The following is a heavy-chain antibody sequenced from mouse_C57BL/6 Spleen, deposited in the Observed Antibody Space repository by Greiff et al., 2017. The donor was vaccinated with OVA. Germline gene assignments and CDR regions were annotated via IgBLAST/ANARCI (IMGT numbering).Heavy chain of an antibody. D-gene: IGHD1-1*01. Sequence: VQLQQSGPELVKPGASVKIPCKASGYTFTDYNMDWVKQSHGKSLEWIGDINPNNGGTIYNQKFKGKATLTVEKSSSTAYMELRSLTSEDTAVYYCARFYYGPPDYYYAMDYWGQGTSGTVSS. CDR1: GYTFTDYN. CDR3: ARFYYGPPDYYYAMDY. J-gene: IGHJ4*01. CDR2: INPNNGGT. V-gene: IGHV1-18*01.